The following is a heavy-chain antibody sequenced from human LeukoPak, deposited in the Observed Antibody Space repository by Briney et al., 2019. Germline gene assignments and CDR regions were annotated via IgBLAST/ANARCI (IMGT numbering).Heavy chain of an antibody. V-gene: IGHV3-53*01. CDR1: GFTVSSNY. J-gene: IGHJ4*02. Sequence: GGSLRLSCAASGFTVSSNYMSWVRQAPGKGLEWVSVIYSGGSTYYADSVKGRFTISRDNSKNTLYLQMNSLRAEDTAVYYCASYYSSSWRYYFDYWGQGTLVTVSS. CDR2: IYSGGST. D-gene: IGHD6-13*01. CDR3: ASYYSSSWRYYFDY.